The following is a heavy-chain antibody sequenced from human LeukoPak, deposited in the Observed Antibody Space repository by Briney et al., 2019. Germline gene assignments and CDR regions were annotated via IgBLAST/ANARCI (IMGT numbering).Heavy chain of an antibody. V-gene: IGHV4-34*01. J-gene: IGHJ4*02. CDR1: GGSFSGYY. Sequence: PSETLSLTCAVYGGSFSGYYWSWIRQPPGKGLEWIGEINHSGSTNYNPSLKSRVTISVDTSKNQFSLKLSSVTAADTAVYYCARGRGSGWLNDYWGQGTLVTVSS. CDR3: ARGRGSGWLNDY. CDR2: INHSGST. D-gene: IGHD6-19*01.